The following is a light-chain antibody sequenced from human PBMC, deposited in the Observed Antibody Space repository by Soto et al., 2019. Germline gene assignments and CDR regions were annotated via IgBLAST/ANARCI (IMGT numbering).Light chain of an antibody. CDR2: KAS. CDR1: QSISSW. J-gene: IGKJ5*01. V-gene: IGKV1-5*03. Sequence: DIQMTQSPSTLSASVGDRVTITCRASQSISSWLAWYQQNPGKAPKLLIYKASSLESGVPSRFSGSGSGTEFTLTISSLQPDDFATYYCQQYNSYLITFGQGTRLEIK. CDR3: QQYNSYLIT.